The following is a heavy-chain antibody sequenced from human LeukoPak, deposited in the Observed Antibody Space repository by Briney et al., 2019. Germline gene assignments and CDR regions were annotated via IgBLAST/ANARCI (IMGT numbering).Heavy chain of an antibody. CDR3: ARGGYNWNDHLFDY. CDR1: GGSISSYY. CDR2: IYTSGST. D-gene: IGHD1-1*01. J-gene: IGHJ4*02. Sequence: SETLSLTCTVSGGSISSYYWSWIRQPAGKGLEWIGRIYTSGSTNYNPSLKSRVTMSVDTSKNQFSLKLSSVTAADTAVYYCARGGYNWNDHLFDYWGQGTLVTVSS. V-gene: IGHV4-4*07.